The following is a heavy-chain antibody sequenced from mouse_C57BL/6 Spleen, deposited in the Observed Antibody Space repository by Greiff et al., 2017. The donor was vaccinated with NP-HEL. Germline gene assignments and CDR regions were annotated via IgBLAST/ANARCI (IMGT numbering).Heavy chain of an antibody. CDR3: ASGFITTVVPFAY. D-gene: IGHD1-1*01. CDR1: GYTFTSYW. J-gene: IGHJ3*01. Sequence: QVQLKQPGAELVRPGSSVKLSCKASGYTFTSYWMHWVKQRPIQGLEWIGNIDPSDSETHYNQKFKDKATLTVDKSSSTAYMQLSSLTSEDSAVYYCASGFITTVVPFAYWGQGTLVTVSA. CDR2: IDPSDSET. V-gene: IGHV1-52*01.